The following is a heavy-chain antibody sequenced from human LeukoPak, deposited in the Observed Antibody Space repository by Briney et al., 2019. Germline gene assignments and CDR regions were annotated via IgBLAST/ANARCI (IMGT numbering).Heavy chain of an antibody. CDR1: RGSISSNSYY. CDR3: ARQMYYYDISGYYYYFDY. J-gene: IGHJ4*02. D-gene: IGHD3-22*01. CDR2: VSYSGSP. V-gene: IGHV4-39*01. Sequence: PSETLSLTCTVFRGSISSNSYYWGWIRQPPGKGLEWIGTVSYSGSPYYDPSLESRVTISVDKSKNQFSLKLSSVTAADTAVYYCARQMYYYDISGYYYYFDYWGQGTLVTVSS.